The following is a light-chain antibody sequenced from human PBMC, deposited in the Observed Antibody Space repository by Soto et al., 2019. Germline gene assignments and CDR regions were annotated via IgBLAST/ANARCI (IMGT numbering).Light chain of an antibody. J-gene: IGLJ3*02. CDR3: ISYTSSSTWV. CDR2: EVS. Sequence: QSVLTQPASVSGSPGQSITISCTGTSSDVGGYNYVSWYQQHPGKAPKLMIYEVSNRPSGASDRFSGSRSGNTASLTISGLQAEDESDYYCISYTSSSTWVFGGGTK. CDR1: SSDVGGYNY. V-gene: IGLV2-14*01.